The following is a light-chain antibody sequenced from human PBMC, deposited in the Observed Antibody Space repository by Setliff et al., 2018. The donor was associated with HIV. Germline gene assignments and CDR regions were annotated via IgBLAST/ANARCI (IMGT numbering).Light chain of an antibody. V-gene: IGKV4-1*01. Sequence: DIVMTQSPDSLAVSLGERATINCKSSQSILDRSHNKNYLAWYQQKPGQSPRLLIYWSSTRELGVPERFSGSGSETDFTLTIGSLQAEDAAVYYCQQYYNSPQSFGQVTKVDIK. CDR2: WSS. CDR3: QQYYNSPQS. J-gene: IGKJ1*01. CDR1: QSILDRSHNKNY.